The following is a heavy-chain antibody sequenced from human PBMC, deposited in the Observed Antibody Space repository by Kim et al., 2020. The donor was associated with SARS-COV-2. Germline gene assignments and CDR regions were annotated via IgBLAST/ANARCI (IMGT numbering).Heavy chain of an antibody. J-gene: IGHJ4*02. D-gene: IGHD3-9*01. CDR1: GFTFSSYG. CDR3: ATGPLRYFDWLLYAPVY. V-gene: IGHV3-33*05. Sequence: GGSLRLSCASSGFTFSSYGMHWVRQAPGKGLEWVAVISYDGSNKYYADSVKGRFTISRDNSKNTLYLQMNSLRTEDTAVYYCATGPLRYFDWLLYAPVYWGQGTLVTVSS. CDR2: ISYDGSNK.